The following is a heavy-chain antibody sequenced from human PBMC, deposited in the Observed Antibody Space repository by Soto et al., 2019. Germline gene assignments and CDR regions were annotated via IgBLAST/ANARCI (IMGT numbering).Heavy chain of an antibody. V-gene: IGHV3-48*01. Sequence: GGSLRLSCAASGFTFSTYIMNWVRQAPGKGLEWVSYISSSSSTIYYADSVKGRFTISRDNAKNSLYLQMNSLRAEDTAMYYCARDWHLYGMDVWGQGTTVTVSS. CDR1: GFTFSTYI. CDR3: ARDWHLYGMDV. J-gene: IGHJ6*02. CDR2: ISSSSSTI.